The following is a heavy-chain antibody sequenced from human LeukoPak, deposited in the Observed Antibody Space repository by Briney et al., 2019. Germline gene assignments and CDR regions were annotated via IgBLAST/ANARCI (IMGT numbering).Heavy chain of an antibody. CDR2: IYSGGTT. Sequence: GGSLRLSCVASGFTVSTTYMGWVRQAPGKGLEWVSVIYSGGTTYYADSVKGRFTFSRDNSKNTLYLQMNSLRAEDTAVYYCARDQDFGVVPLDYWGQGTLVTVSS. J-gene: IGHJ4*02. CDR1: GFTVSTTY. CDR3: ARDQDFGVVPLDY. D-gene: IGHD3-3*01. V-gene: IGHV3-53*01.